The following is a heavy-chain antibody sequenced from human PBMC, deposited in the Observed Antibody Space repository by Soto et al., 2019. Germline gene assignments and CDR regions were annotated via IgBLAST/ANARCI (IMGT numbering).Heavy chain of an antibody. V-gene: IGHV1-2*02. CDR1: GYTFTGYY. CDR3: ARDPGLAGFLYGMDV. D-gene: IGHD6-19*01. CDR2: INPNSGGT. Sequence: ASAKVSCKXSGYTFTGYYMHWVRQAPGQGLEWMGWINPNSGGTNYAQKFQGRVTMTRDTSISTAYMELSRLRSDDTAVYYCARDPGLAGFLYGMDVWGQGTTVTVS. J-gene: IGHJ6*02.